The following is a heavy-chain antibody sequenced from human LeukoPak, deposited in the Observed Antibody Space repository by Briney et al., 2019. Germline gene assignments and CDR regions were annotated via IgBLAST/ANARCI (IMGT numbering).Heavy chain of an antibody. J-gene: IGHJ6*02. Sequence: GESLRLSCTASGFTFSNFWMGWVRQAPGKGLEWVANIKQDETEKFYLGSVKGRFTVSRDNAKNSLYLQMNSLRVEDTALYYCARDCSNTGCYGSYYYGMDVWGQGTTVTVSS. D-gene: IGHD2-2*01. CDR1: GFTFSNFW. V-gene: IGHV3-7*03. CDR3: ARDCSNTGCYGSYYYGMDV. CDR2: IKQDETEK.